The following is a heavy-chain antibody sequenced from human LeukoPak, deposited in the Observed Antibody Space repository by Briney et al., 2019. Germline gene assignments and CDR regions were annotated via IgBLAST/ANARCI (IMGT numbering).Heavy chain of an antibody. CDR2: IYGSGIT. CDR3: ARLKFYDSTGYSPGYYMDV. J-gene: IGHJ6*03. D-gene: IGHD3-22*01. CDR1: GGSIISNY. V-gene: IGHV4-4*07. Sequence: SSETLSLTCTVSGGSIISNYWSWIRQSAGTGLEWIGRIYGSGITDCNPSLKSRVTMSLDTSRKQFSLRLTSVTAADTAVYYCARLKFYDSTGYSPGYYMDVWGKGTTVSVFS.